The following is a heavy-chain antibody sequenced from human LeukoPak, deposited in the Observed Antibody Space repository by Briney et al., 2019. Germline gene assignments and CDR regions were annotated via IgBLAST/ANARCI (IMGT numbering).Heavy chain of an antibody. CDR1: GFTFSNYW. V-gene: IGHV4-34*01. Sequence: GSLRLSCAASGFTFSNYWMTWIRQPPGKGLEWIGEINHSEGTHYNPSLKSRVTISVDTSKNQLSLKLSSVTAADTAVYYCARLLGYWFDPWGQGTLVTVSS. D-gene: IGHD3-3*02. CDR3: ARLLGYWFDP. J-gene: IGHJ5*02. CDR2: INHSEGT.